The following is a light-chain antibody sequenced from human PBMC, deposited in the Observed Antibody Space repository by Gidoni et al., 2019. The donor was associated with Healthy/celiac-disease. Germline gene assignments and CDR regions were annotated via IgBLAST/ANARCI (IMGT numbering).Light chain of an antibody. CDR3: QQYYSSPLYT. CDR1: QSVLYSSNNKNY. J-gene: IGKJ2*01. CDR2: WAS. V-gene: IGKV4-1*01. Sequence: DIVLTPSPVSPSVSLGERATINCNSSQSVLYSSNNKNYLTWYQQKPGQPPTLLIYWASTRESEVPDRFSGSGSGTEFTLTISSLQAEDVAVYYCQQYYSSPLYTFGQGTKLEIK.